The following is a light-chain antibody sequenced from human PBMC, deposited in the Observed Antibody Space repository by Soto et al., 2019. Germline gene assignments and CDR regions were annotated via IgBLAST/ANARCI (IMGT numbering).Light chain of an antibody. J-gene: IGLJ2*01. CDR1: SSNIGSNY. Sequence: QSVLTQPPSASGTPGQRVTISCSGSSSNIGSNYVYWYQQLPGTAPKLLIYRNNQRPSGVRDRGSGSKSGTSASLASSGLGAEDEADYYCAAWDDSLSVVFGGGTKLTVL. V-gene: IGLV1-47*01. CDR2: RNN. CDR3: AAWDDSLSVV.